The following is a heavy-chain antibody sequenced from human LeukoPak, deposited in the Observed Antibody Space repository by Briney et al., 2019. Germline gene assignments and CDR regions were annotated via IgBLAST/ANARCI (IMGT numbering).Heavy chain of an antibody. D-gene: IGHD6-6*01. CDR3: ASRYIAARHRPPPDY. Sequence: GGSLRLSCAASGFTFSDYYMSWIRQAPGKGLEWVSYISSSGSTIYYADSVKGRFTISRDNAKNSLYLQMNSLRAEDTAVYYCASRYIAARHRPPPDYWGQGTLVTVSS. V-gene: IGHV3-11*04. CDR2: ISSSGSTI. CDR1: GFTFSDYY. J-gene: IGHJ4*02.